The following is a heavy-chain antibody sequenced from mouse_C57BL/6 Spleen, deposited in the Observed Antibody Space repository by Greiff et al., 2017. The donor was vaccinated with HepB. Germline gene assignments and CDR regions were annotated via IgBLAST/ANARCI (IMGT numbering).Heavy chain of an antibody. D-gene: IGHD1-1*01. Sequence: VQLQESGAELVKPGASVKISCKASGYAFSSYWMNWVKQRPGKGLEWIGQIYPGDGDTNYNGKFKGKATLTADKSSSTAYMQLSSLTSEDSAVYFCAREYYYGSSYRYFDVWGTGTTVTVSS. CDR2: IYPGDGDT. J-gene: IGHJ1*03. CDR3: AREYYYGSSYRYFDV. CDR1: GYAFSSYW. V-gene: IGHV1-80*01.